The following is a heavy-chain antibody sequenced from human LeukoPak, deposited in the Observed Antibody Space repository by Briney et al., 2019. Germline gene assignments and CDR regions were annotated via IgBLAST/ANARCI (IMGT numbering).Heavy chain of an antibody. V-gene: IGHV4-34*01. CDR1: GESFSGYY. CDR2: INHSGST. J-gene: IGHJ5*02. D-gene: IGHD5-18*01. Sequence: SETLSLTCAVYGESFSGYYWSWIRQPPGKGLEWIGEINHSGSTNYNPSLKSRVTISVDTSKNQFSLKLSSVTAADTAVFYCARGGYSYGRGWFDPWGQGTLVTVSS. CDR3: ARGGYSYGRGWFDP.